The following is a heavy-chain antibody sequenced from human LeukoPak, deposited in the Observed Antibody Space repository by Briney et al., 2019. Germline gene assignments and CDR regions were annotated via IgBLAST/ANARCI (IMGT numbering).Heavy chain of an antibody. CDR1: GFTFSSYW. Sequence: QPGGSLRLSCAASGFTFSSYWMSWLRQAPGKALVGVANINQDGSEKYYVDSVKGRFTISRDNAKNSLYLQMNSLRAEDTAVYYCARRRGSYSFDYWGQGTLVTVSS. J-gene: IGHJ4*02. D-gene: IGHD1-26*01. CDR2: INQDGSEK. CDR3: ARRRGSYSFDY. V-gene: IGHV3-7*01.